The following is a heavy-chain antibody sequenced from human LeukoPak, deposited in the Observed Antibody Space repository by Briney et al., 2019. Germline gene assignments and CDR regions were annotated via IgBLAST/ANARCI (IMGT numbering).Heavy chain of an antibody. CDR3: ARGSPSSSWYESPPYDLDY. V-gene: IGHV1-18*01. CDR1: GYTFTSYG. CDR2: ISAYNGNT. D-gene: IGHD6-13*01. J-gene: IGHJ4*02. Sequence: GASVKVSCKASGYTFTSYGISWVRQAPGQGLEWMGWISAYNGNTNYAQKLQGRVTMTTDTSTSTAYMELRSLRSDDTAVYYCARGSPSSSWYESPPYDLDYWGQGTLVTVSS.